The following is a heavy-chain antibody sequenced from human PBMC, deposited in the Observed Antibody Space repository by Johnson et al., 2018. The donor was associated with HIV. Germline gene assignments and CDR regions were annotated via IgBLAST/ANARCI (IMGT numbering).Heavy chain of an antibody. CDR2: ISGSGGST. V-gene: IGHV3-23*04. D-gene: IGHD1-1*01. Sequence: VQLVESGGGLVQSGGSLRLSCAVSGFTFSSYAMSWVRQAPGKGLEWVSAISGSGGSTYYADSVRGRFTISRDNSKNTLYLQMNSLRAEDTALYYCAKPKLEPGYGGAFDIWGQGTMVTVSS. J-gene: IGHJ3*02. CDR3: AKPKLEPGYGGAFDI. CDR1: GFTFSSYA.